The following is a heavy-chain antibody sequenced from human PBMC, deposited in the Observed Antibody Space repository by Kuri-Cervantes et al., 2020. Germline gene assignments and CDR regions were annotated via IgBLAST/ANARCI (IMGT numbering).Heavy chain of an antibody. D-gene: IGHD2-21*01. CDR2: IYYSGST. V-gene: IGHV4-39*07. Sequence: GSLRLSCTVSGGSISSSSYYWGWIRQPPGKGLEWIGSIYYSGSTYYNPSLKSRVTISVDTSENQFSLKLSSVTAADTAVYYCARALRPYYYFDYWGQGTLVTVSS. CDR3: ARALRPYYYFDY. CDR1: GGSISSSSYY. J-gene: IGHJ4*02.